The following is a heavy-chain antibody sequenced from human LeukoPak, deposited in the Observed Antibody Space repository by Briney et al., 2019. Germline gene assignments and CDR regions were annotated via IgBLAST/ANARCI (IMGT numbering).Heavy chain of an antibody. CDR3: ARLYSSSWYEVDYFDY. CDR2: SSSSSSYI. J-gene: IGHJ4*02. D-gene: IGHD6-13*01. V-gene: IGHV3-21*01. Sequence: GGSLRLSCAASGFTFSSYSMNWVRQAPGKGLEWVSSSSSSSSYIYYADSVKGRFTISRDNAKNSLYLQMNSLRAEDTAVYYCARLYSSSWYEVDYFDYWGQGTLVTVSS. CDR1: GFTFSSYS.